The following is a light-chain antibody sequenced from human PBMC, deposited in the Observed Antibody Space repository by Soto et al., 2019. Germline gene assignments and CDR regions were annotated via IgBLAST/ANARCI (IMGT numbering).Light chain of an antibody. V-gene: IGKV3-15*01. CDR3: QQYDKWPWT. Sequence: ETVMTQSPGTRYVAAGERANLSCRASQSVSSNLAGYQQKPGQPPRLLIYGASTRVTGIPARFSGSGSGTEFTLTISSLQSEEFALYYRQQYDKWPWTFGQGTKVDIK. CDR1: QSVSSN. J-gene: IGKJ1*01. CDR2: GAS.